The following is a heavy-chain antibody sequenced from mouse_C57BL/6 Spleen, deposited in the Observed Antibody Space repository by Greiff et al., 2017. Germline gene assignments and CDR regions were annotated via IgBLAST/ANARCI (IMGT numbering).Heavy chain of an antibody. D-gene: IGHD2-5*01. CDR1: GYAFSSYW. CDR2: IYPGDGDT. CDR3: ARSYYSNYVRAY. V-gene: IGHV1-80*01. J-gene: IGHJ3*01. Sequence: QLQQSGAELVKPGASVKISCKASGYAFSSYWMNWVKQRPGKGLEWIGQIYPGDGDTNYNGKFKGKATLTADKSSSTAYMQLSSLTSEDSAVYFCARSYYSNYVRAYWGQGTLVTVSA.